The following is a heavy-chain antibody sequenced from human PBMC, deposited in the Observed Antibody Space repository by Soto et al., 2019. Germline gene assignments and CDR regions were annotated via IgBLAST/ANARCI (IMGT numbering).Heavy chain of an antibody. J-gene: IGHJ4*02. CDR1: GGSFSGYY. D-gene: IGHD2-8*01. CDR2: INHSGST. CDR3: ARVKWRSVFDY. Sequence: SETLSLTCAVYGGSFSGYYWSWIRQPPGKGLEWIGEINHSGSTNYNPSLKSRVTISLDTSKNQFSLKLSSLTAADTAVYYCARVKWRSVFDYWGQGTLVTVSS. V-gene: IGHV4-34*01.